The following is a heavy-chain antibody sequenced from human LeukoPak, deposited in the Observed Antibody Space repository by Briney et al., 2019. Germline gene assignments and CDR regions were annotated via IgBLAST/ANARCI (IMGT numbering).Heavy chain of an antibody. Sequence: PGGSLRLSCAASGFTFSSYNMNWVRQAPGQGLEWVSSISHSSSYIYYADSVEGRFTISRDNAKNSLYLQMNSLRAEDTAVYYCAKDDRGWAYWGQGTLVTVSS. V-gene: IGHV3-21*01. CDR2: ISHSSSYI. J-gene: IGHJ4*02. CDR1: GFTFSSYN. D-gene: IGHD1-14*01. CDR3: AKDDRGWAY.